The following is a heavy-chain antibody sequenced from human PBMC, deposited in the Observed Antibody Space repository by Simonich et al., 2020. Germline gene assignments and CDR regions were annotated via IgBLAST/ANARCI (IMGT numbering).Heavy chain of an antibody. V-gene: IGHV3-33*01. Sequence: QVQLVESGGGVVQPGRSLSLSCAASGFTFSSYGMHWVRQAPGKGLELVAVIWYDGSKKYYADSVKGRFTIARDNSKNTLYRQMNSLRAEDTAVYDCARDRYCSGGSCYYFDYWGQGTLVTVSS. J-gene: IGHJ4*02. CDR1: GFTFSSYG. CDR2: IWYDGSKK. D-gene: IGHD2-15*01. CDR3: ARDRYCSGGSCYYFDY.